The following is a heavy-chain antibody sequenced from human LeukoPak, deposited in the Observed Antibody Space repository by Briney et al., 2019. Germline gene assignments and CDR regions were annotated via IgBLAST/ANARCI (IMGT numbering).Heavy chain of an antibody. V-gene: IGHV4-31*11. Sequence: SETLSLTCAVYGGSFSGYYWSWIRQHPGKGLEWIGYIYYSGSTYYNPSLKSRVTISVDTSKNQFSLKLSSVTAADTAVYYCARDLFGIYGRAGLDPWGQGTLVTVSS. D-gene: IGHD3-16*01. CDR2: IYYSGST. CDR3: ARDLFGIYGRAGLDP. CDR1: GGSFSGYY. J-gene: IGHJ5*02.